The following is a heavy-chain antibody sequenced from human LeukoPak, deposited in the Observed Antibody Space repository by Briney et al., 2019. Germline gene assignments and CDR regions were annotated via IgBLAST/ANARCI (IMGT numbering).Heavy chain of an antibody. V-gene: IGHV3-74*01. Sequence: PGGSLRLSCAASGFTFSSYWMHWVRQAPGKGLVWVSRMNSDGSTTNYADSVKGRFTISRDNARNTVYLQMNSLRVEDTAVYYCARDYDYFWGSYCYPFDYWGQGTLVTVSS. D-gene: IGHD3-16*02. CDR1: GFTFSSYW. J-gene: IGHJ4*02. CDR3: ARDYDYFWGSYCYPFDY. CDR2: MNSDGSTT.